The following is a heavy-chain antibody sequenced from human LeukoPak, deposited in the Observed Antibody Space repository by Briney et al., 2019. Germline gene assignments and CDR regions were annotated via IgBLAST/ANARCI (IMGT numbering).Heavy chain of an antibody. Sequence: SETLSLTCTVSGYSISSGYYWGWIRQPPGKGLEWIGEIYHSGSTNYNPSLKSRVTISVDKSKNQFSLKLSSVTAADTAVYYCARERGGYSHELGAFDIWGQGTMVTVSS. V-gene: IGHV4-38-2*02. CDR3: ARERGGYSHELGAFDI. CDR2: IYHSGST. CDR1: GYSISSGYY. J-gene: IGHJ3*02. D-gene: IGHD5-18*01.